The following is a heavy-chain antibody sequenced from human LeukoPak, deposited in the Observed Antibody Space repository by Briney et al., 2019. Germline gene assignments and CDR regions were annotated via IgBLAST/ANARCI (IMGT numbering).Heavy chain of an antibody. V-gene: IGHV4-59*01. Sequence: LETLSLTCTVSGGSINDASWNWIRQPPGQGLEWIGYIYHSGGTNYNPSLKSRVSISLDTSKNQFSLKLSSVTAADTAVYYCARVGTYYRSLDSWGQGTLVTVSS. CDR1: GGSINDAS. CDR3: ARVGTYYRSLDS. D-gene: IGHD3-10*01. CDR2: IYHSGGT. J-gene: IGHJ4*02.